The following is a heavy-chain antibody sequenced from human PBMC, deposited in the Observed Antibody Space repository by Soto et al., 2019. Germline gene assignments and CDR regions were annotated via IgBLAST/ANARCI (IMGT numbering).Heavy chain of an antibody. CDR3: AKDRAPGRGLHLGTYDY. J-gene: IGHJ4*02. V-gene: IGHV3-23*01. D-gene: IGHD3-16*01. CDR1: GFTFSSYA. CDR2: ISGSGGST. Sequence: GGSLRLSCAASGFTFSSYAMSWVRQAPGKGLEWVSAISGSGGSTYYADSVKGRFTISRDNSKNTLYLQMNSLRAEDTAVYYCAKDRAPGRGLHLGTYDYWGQGTLVTVSS.